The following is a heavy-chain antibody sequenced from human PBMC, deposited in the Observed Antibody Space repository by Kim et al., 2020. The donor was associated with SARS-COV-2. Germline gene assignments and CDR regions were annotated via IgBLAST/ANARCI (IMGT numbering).Heavy chain of an antibody. D-gene: IGHD3-3*01. CDR3: ARGIFVAVIIPYYYYY. Sequence: SETLSLTCTVSGGSISSNDYYWDWIRQPPGKGLEWIGSISYSGRTYYNPSLKSRVTISVDTSKNQISLKLSSVTAADTGAYYCARGIFVAVIIPYYYYY. CDR1: GGSISSNDYY. J-gene: IGHJ6*03. V-gene: IGHV4-39*01. CDR2: ISYSGRT.